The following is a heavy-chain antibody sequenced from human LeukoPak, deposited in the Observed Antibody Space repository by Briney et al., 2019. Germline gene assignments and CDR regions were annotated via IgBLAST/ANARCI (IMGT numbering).Heavy chain of an antibody. J-gene: IGHJ4*02. V-gene: IGHV3-69-1*01. CDR2: ISSRSYT. D-gene: IGHD4-23*01. Sequence: GGSLRLSCAASGFSFSVYSMNWVRQAPAKGLEWVSSISSRSYTDYADSVRGRFTISRDNAKNSLFLQMNSLRAEDTAVYYCASYGGFTSATLVDLLWGQGTLVTVSS. CDR3: ASYGGFTSATLVDLL. CDR1: GFSFSVYS.